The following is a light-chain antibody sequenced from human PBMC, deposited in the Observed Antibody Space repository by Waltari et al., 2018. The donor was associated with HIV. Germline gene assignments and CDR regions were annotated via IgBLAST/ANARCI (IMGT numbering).Light chain of an antibody. V-gene: IGKV3-15*01. J-gene: IGKJ1*01. Sequence: MTQSPATLSVSPGESATLSCRASQSISTALAWFQQKPGQAPRLLIYGASSRATGIPARFSGGGSGTDFTLTISGLQSEDFAVYYCQQYSHWPRTFGQGTTVDI. CDR1: QSISTA. CDR2: GAS. CDR3: QQYSHWPRT.